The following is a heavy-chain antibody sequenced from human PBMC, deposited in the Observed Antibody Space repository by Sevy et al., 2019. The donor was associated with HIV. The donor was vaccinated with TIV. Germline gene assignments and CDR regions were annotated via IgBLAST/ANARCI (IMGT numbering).Heavy chain of an antibody. Sequence: GGSLRLSCAASGFTFSTYTMHWVRQAPGKGLEWVAFILSDGSNEHYADSVKGRFTISRDNSKNKLFLQMNSLRDEDTAVHYCAREKGGGEDFDYWGQGTLVTVSS. CDR3: AREKGGGEDFDY. CDR1: GFTFSTYT. D-gene: IGHD2-21*01. CDR2: ILSDGSNE. J-gene: IGHJ4*02. V-gene: IGHV3-30*04.